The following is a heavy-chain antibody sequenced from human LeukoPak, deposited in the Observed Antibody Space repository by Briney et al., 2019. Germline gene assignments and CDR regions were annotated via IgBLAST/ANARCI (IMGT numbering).Heavy chain of an antibody. CDR3: ARQVYYYGSGGYYFDY. J-gene: IGHJ4*02. D-gene: IGHD3-10*01. CDR2: IYYSGST. V-gene: IGHV4-59*01. Sequence: PSETLSLTCTVSGGSISSYYWSWIRQPPGKGLEWIGYIYYSGSTNYNPSLKGRVTISVDTSKNQFSLKLSSVTAADTAVYYCARQVYYYGSGGYYFDYWGQGTLVTVSS. CDR1: GGSISSYY.